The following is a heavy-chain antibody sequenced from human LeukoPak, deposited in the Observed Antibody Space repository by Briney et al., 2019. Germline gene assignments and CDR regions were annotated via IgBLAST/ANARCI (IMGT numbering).Heavy chain of an antibody. V-gene: IGHV3-11*01. CDR3: ARKQATVPGDY. Sequence: GGSLRLSCVGSGFTFSNYYMNWIRQAPGKELEWVSYISNDGTTKYYADSVKGRVTISRDNAKNSLFLQMNSLRDEDTAVYYCARKQATVPGDYWGQGTLVTVSS. CDR2: ISNDGTTK. CDR1: GFTFSNYY. D-gene: IGHD2-21*02. J-gene: IGHJ4*02.